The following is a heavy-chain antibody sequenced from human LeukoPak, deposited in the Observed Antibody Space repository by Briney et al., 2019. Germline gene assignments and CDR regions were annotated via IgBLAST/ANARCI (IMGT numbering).Heavy chain of an antibody. J-gene: IGHJ4*02. CDR1: GGSISSDY. D-gene: IGHD3-22*01. V-gene: IGHV4-59*08. CDR3: ATLRGASSAVFDS. Sequence: SETLFLTCTVSGGSISSDYRSWIRQPPGKRLEWVGYIHYSGRTNYNPSLKSRITLSVDTSKHQFSLKQSSVTAADTALYYCATLRGASSAVFDSWGQGTLVTVSS. CDR2: IHYSGRT.